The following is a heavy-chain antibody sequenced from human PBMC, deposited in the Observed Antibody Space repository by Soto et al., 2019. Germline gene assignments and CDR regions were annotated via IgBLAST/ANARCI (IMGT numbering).Heavy chain of an antibody. D-gene: IGHD6-19*01. CDR1: GFTFSSYA. V-gene: IGHV3-23*01. J-gene: IGHJ4*02. Sequence: GGSLRLSCAASGFTFSSYAMSWVRQAPGKGLEWVSAISGSGGSTYYADSVKGRFTISRDNSKNTLYLQMNSLRAEDTAVYYCAKSNGYSSGSGYFDYWGQGTLVTVSS. CDR3: AKSNGYSSGSGYFDY. CDR2: ISGSGGST.